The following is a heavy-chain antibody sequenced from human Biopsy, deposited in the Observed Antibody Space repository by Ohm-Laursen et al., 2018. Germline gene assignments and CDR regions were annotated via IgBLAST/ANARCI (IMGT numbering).Heavy chain of an antibody. D-gene: IGHD6-6*01. V-gene: IGHV1-8*01. J-gene: IGHJ5*02. Sequence: GSSVKVSCKASGYSFSTYDVNWVRQARGQGLVWMGWMIPSSGKTGYAQRFQGRVTLTMNTSISTAYMELSGLRSEDTAVYFCARGYSRRVSIFEASIYWFDTWGQGTLVTVSS. CDR3: ARGYSRRVSIFEASIYWFDT. CDR1: GYSFSTYD. CDR2: MIPSSGKT.